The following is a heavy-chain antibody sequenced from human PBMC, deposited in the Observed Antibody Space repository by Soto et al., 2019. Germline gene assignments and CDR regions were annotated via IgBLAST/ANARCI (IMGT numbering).Heavy chain of an antibody. V-gene: IGHV3-30-3*01. D-gene: IGHD6-19*01. J-gene: IGHJ6*02. CDR1: GFTFSSYA. CDR3: ARGDSSGWGHYYYGMDV. CDR2: ISYDGSNK. Sequence: QVQLVESGGGVVQPGRSLRLSCAASGFTFSSYAMHWVRQAPGKGLEWVAVISYDGSNKYYADSVKGRFTISRDNSKNTLYLQMNSLRAEDTAVYYCARGDSSGWGHYYYGMDVWGQGTTVTVSS.